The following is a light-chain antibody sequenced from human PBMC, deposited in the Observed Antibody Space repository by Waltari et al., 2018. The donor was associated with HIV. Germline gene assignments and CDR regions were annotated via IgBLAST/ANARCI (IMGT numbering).Light chain of an antibody. J-gene: IGKJ3*01. Sequence: DIVMTQSPLSLPVTPGEPASISCRSSQSLLHSNGYNYLDWYLQKPGQSPQLLIYLGSNRASGVPDRFRGSGSGTDFTLKISRGETEDVGVYYCMQALQTPRTFGPGTKVDIK. CDR3: MQALQTPRT. CDR2: LGS. V-gene: IGKV2-28*01. CDR1: QSLLHSNGYNY.